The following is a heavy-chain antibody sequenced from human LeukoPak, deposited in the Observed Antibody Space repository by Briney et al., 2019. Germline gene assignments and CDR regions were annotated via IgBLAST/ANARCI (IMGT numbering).Heavy chain of an antibody. CDR2: ISSSSTTI. D-gene: IGHD1-1*01. Sequence: GGSLRLSCAASGFTLSSYNMNWVRQAPGKGLEWVSYISSSSTTIYYADSVKGRFTISRDNAKNSLYLQMNSLRDEDTAVYYCARRDTTGRIGRFDPWGQGTLVTVSA. J-gene: IGHJ5*02. V-gene: IGHV3-48*02. CDR3: ARRDTTGRIGRFDP. CDR1: GFTLSSYN.